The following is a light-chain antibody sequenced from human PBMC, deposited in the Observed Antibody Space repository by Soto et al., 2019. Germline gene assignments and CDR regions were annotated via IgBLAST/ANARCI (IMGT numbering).Light chain of an antibody. CDR1: QSISMW. Sequence: DVQMTQSPSTLSASVGDSVTITCRASQSISMWLAWYQQKAGKAPNLLIYKASSLEGGVPSRFSGSGSGTEFTLTISSLQSHDFATYYCQQYNHYQWTFGQGTKVEV. J-gene: IGKJ1*01. CDR3: QQYNHYQWT. V-gene: IGKV1-5*03. CDR2: KAS.